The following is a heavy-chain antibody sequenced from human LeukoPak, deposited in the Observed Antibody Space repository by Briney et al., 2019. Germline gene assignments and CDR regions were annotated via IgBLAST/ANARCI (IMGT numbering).Heavy chain of an antibody. V-gene: IGHV3-23*01. D-gene: IGHD6-13*01. J-gene: IGHJ4*02. CDR1: GFTFSSYA. CDR3: AKDRLGVAAAGGFGDYGIFDF. Sequence: PGGSLRLSCAASGFTFSSYAMSWVRQAPGKGLEWVSAISGSGGSTYYADSVKGRFTISRDNSKNTLYLQMHSLRVEDTAVYYCAKDRLGVAAAGGFGDYGIFDFWGQGTLVTVSS. CDR2: ISGSGGST.